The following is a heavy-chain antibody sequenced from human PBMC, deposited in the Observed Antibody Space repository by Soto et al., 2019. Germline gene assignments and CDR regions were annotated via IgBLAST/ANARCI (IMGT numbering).Heavy chain of an antibody. CDR3: ARDTMGIAVAGFFDY. Sequence: QVQLVQSGAEVKKPGASVKVSCKASGYTFTSYYMHWVRQAPGQGLEWMGIINPSGGSTSYAQKLQGRVTMTRDTSTSTVYMELSSLRSEDTAVYYCARDTMGIAVAGFFDYWGQGTLVTVSS. V-gene: IGHV1-46*03. D-gene: IGHD6-19*01. J-gene: IGHJ4*02. CDR1: GYTFTSYY. CDR2: INPSGGST.